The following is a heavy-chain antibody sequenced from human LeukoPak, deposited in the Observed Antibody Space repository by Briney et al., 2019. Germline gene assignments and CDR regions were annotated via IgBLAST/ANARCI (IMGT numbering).Heavy chain of an antibody. V-gene: IGHV1-69*13. CDR1: GYTFTNYY. D-gene: IGHD1-26*01. CDR3: ARALVGATAPNWFDP. J-gene: IGHJ5*02. CDR2: IIPIFGTA. Sequence: GASVKVSCKASGYTFTNYYMYWVRQAPGQGLEWMGGIIPIFGTANYAQKFQGRVTITADESTSTAYMELSSLRSEDTAVYYCARALVGATAPNWFDPWGQGTLVTVSS.